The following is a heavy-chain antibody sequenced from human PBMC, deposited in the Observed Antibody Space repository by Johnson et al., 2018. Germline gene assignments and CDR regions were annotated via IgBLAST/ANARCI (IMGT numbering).Heavy chain of an antibody. J-gene: IGHJ3*02. V-gene: IGHV3-23*04. D-gene: IGHD3-3*01. CDR3: AKAFNPPRDRYDTTYYYDPFDI. CDR2: SSARPYYT. Sequence: VQLVESGGGLAQPGGSLRLSCEASGFTFSTHAMSWVRQIPGMGLEWVSSSSARPYYTHYAYSVKARFTISRDNSNNPLYLQMNTLRAENTAGYACAKAFNPPRDRYDTTYYYDPFDIWGQGTKVTVSS. CDR1: GFTFSTHA.